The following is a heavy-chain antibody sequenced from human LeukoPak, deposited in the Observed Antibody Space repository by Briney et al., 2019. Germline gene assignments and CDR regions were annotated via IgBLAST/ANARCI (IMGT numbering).Heavy chain of an antibody. J-gene: IGHJ2*01. D-gene: IGHD1-26*01. CDR2: IYYSGST. CDR1: GGSIISGGYY. CDR3: ARCPWDAYWYFDR. Sequence: SGTLSLTCTVSGGSIISGGYYWSWIRQHPGKGLEWIGYIYYSGSTYYNPSLKSRVTISVDTSRNQFSLKLSSVTAADTAVYYCARCPWDAYWYFDRWGRGTLVTVSS. V-gene: IGHV4-31*03.